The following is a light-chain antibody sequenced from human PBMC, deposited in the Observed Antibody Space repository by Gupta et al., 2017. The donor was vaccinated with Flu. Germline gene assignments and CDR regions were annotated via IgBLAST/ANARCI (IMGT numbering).Light chain of an antibody. V-gene: IGKV1-13*02. CDR3: QKFYT. J-gene: IGKJ3*01. CDR1: QGLDNG. CDR2: DAS. Sequence: AIQLTQSPSSLSASVGDRVTLTCRTSQGLDNGLAWYQQKPGKPPRLLIYDASRLFTGVSSRFSGSGSGTDFTRTISSLQPEYFATYYCQKFYTFGHGTKV.